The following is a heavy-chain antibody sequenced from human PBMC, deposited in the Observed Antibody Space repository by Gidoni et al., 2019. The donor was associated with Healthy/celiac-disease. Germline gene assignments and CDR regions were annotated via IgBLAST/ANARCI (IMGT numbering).Heavy chain of an antibody. CDR3: ARRGKYGSGSYPVYYYYGMDV. D-gene: IGHD3-10*01. Sequence: EAQLVQSEAEVKKPGESRKISCKGSGYSSTSYWIGWVRQMPGKGLVWMGIIYPGDSDTRYSPSFQGQVTISADTSISTAYLQWSSLKASDTAMYYCARRGKYGSGSYPVYYYYGMDVWGQGTTVTVSS. CDR2: IYPGDSDT. V-gene: IGHV5-51*01. CDR1: GYSSTSYW. J-gene: IGHJ6*02.